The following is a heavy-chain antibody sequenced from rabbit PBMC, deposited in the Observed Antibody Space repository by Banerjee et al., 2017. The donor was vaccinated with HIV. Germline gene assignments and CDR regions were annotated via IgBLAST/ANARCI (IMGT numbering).Heavy chain of an antibody. J-gene: IGHJ4*01. CDR2: IYAGEGST. CDR1: GFDFSNCY. Sequence: QLKETGGGLVQPGGSLTLSCKASGFDFSNCYMSWVRQAPGKGLEWIGIIYAGEGSTDYASWVNGRFTISSDNAQNTVDLQMNSLTAADTATYFCARGYTSGFNLWGQGTLVTVS. D-gene: IGHD4-1*01. V-gene: IGHV1S7*01. CDR3: ARGYTSGFNL.